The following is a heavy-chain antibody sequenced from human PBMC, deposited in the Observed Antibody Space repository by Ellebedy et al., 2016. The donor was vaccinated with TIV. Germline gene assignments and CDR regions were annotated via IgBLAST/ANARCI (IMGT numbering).Heavy chain of an antibody. J-gene: IGHJ4*02. V-gene: IGHV1-18*04. CDR1: GYTFSSFG. D-gene: IGHD3-16*01. Sequence: ASVKVSCKASGYTFSSFGITWVRQAPGQRLEWLGWISVYNGNTNYAQKFQGSVTMTTNPSTNTGYMEMSSLRSDDTAVYYCTRVIGLLDCDGGTCSPPPPLDYWGQGTLVTVSS. CDR2: ISVYNGNT. CDR3: TRVIGLLDCDGGTCSPPPPLDY.